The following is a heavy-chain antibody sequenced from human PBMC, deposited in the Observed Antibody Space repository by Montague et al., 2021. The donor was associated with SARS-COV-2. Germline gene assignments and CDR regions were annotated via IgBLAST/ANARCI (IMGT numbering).Heavy chain of an antibody. V-gene: IGHV3-48*01. CDR2: IHSNGRI. Sequence: SLKLSCAASGFTFGYYTMNWVRQAPGKGLEWLSYIHSNGRIFYGDSVKGRFSVSRDDAKNSLYLQMTSLSAEDTALYFCVRDENWAFDVWGQGTMVTVSS. CDR3: VRDENWAFDV. D-gene: IGHD1-1*01. J-gene: IGHJ3*01. CDR1: GFTFGYYT.